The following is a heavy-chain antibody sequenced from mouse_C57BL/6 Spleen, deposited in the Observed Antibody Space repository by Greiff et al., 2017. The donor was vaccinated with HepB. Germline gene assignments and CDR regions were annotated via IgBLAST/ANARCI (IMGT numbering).Heavy chain of an antibody. D-gene: IGHD1-1*01. CDR3: ARDDYGSSYGSYAMDY. Sequence: QVQLQQSGAELAKPGASVKLSCKASGYTFTSYWMHWVKQRPGHGLEWIGYINPSSGYTKYNQKFKDKATLTADKSSSTAYMQLSSLTYEDSAVYYCARDDYGSSYGSYAMDYWGQGTSVTVSS. CDR2: INPSSGYT. J-gene: IGHJ4*01. CDR1: GYTFTSYW. V-gene: IGHV1-7*01.